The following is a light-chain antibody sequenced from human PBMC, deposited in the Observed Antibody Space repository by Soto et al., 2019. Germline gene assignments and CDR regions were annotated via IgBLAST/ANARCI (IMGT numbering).Light chain of an antibody. Sequence: ALTQPASVSGSPGQSITISCTGTSSDVGGYNSVSWYRQDPGKAPKLMIYDVTNRPSGVSNRFSGSKSGNTASLTISGLQAEDEADYYCSSFTSSITYVFGTGTKATVL. V-gene: IGLV2-14*01. CDR3: SSFTSSITYV. CDR2: DVT. CDR1: SSDVGGYNS. J-gene: IGLJ1*01.